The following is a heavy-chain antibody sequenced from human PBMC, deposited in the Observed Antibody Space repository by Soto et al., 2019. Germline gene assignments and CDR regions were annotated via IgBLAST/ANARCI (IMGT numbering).Heavy chain of an antibody. V-gene: IGHV3-48*03. CDR2: ISRSGTTI. CDR3: ARTYYYDGSGYDY. Sequence: WGSLRISCATSVFTFSDYEMNWVRQAPGKGLEWVSYISRSGTTIYYADSVKGRFTISRDNAKNSLYLQMNSLRPGDTAVYYCARTYYYDGSGYDYWGQGTKVTVSS. CDR1: VFTFSDYE. J-gene: IGHJ4*02. D-gene: IGHD3-22*01.